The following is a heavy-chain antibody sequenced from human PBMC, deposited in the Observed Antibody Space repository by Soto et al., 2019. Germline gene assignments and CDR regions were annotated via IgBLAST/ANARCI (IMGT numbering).Heavy chain of an antibody. Sequence: SETLSLTCNVSGGSMTTGSYFWSWIRQPPGKRLERIGYVFCSGSVNYSPSFKSRVTISIDTSKNQFSLMLKSVTAAHTAAYFCARARNRYFDYWGQGALVTVSS. D-gene: IGHD1-1*01. CDR2: VFCSGSV. CDR3: ARARNRYFDY. J-gene: IGHJ4*02. CDR1: GGSMTTGSYF. V-gene: IGHV4-61*01.